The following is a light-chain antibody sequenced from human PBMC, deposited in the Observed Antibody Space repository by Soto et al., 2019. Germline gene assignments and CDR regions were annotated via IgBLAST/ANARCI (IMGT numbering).Light chain of an antibody. Sequence: IVLTQSPATLSLSPGERATLSCGASQSVSNSYLAWYQQKPGLAPRLLIQDASSAATGIPDRFSGSGSGTDFTLTSSRVEPEDFAVYYCHQYGTSPWTFGQGTKLEMK. V-gene: IGKV3D-20*01. CDR2: DAS. J-gene: IGKJ2*01. CDR3: HQYGTSPWT. CDR1: QSVSNSY.